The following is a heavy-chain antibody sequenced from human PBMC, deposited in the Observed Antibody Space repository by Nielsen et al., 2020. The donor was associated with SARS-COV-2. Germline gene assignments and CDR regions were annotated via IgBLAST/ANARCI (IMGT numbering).Heavy chain of an antibody. CDR1: GASVTSSY. V-gene: IGHV4-59*02. CDR2: VSHSRGL. D-gene: IGHD3-16*01. J-gene: IGHJ2*01. Sequence: SETLSLTCSVSGASVTSSYWNWIRRPPGKGLEWIGYVSHSRGLNFNSSLSGRLSMSVDTSRNQISVQLRSVTAADTAVYYCARGITRRFFYFDVWGRGTLLTVSS. CDR3: ARGITRRFFYFDV.